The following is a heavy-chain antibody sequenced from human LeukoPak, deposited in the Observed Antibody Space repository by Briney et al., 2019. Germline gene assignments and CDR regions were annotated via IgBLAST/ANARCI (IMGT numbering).Heavy chain of an antibody. CDR2: IYYGGST. D-gene: IGHD4-17*01. Sequence: PSETLSLTCTVSGGSISSSSYYWDWIRQPPGKGLEWIGNIYYGGSTYYNPSLKSRVTISVDTSKNQFSLKLSSVTAADTAVYYCARHQEKDYGDYVGHYFDYWGQGTLVTVSS. CDR1: GGSISSSSYY. V-gene: IGHV4-39*01. CDR3: ARHQEKDYGDYVGHYFDY. J-gene: IGHJ4*02.